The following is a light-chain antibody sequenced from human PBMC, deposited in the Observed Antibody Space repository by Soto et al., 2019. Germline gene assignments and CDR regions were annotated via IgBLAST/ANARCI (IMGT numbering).Light chain of an antibody. Sequence: DIQVTQSPATLSAFVGDRVTISCLARQSIGTWLAWYQQKPGKAPKLLIYDASTLESGVPSRFSGSGSGTEFTLTISSLQPEDVATYYCQEYNSYPVSFGQGTRLEIK. J-gene: IGKJ5*01. CDR1: QSIGTW. CDR3: QEYNSYPVS. CDR2: DAS. V-gene: IGKV1-5*01.